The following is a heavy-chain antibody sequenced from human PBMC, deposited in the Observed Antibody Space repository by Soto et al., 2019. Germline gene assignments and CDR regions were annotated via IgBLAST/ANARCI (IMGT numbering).Heavy chain of an antibody. Sequence: GGSMRLSCAASGFTFSSYAMSWVRQAPGKGLEWVSAISGSGGSTYYADSVKGRFTISRDNSKNTLYLQMNSLRAEDTAVYYCAKDLERRQSTYYYDSSGYYTFDYWGQGTLVTVSS. V-gene: IGHV3-23*01. CDR1: GFTFSSYA. D-gene: IGHD3-22*01. CDR3: AKDLERRQSTYYYDSSGYYTFDY. CDR2: ISGSGGST. J-gene: IGHJ4*02.